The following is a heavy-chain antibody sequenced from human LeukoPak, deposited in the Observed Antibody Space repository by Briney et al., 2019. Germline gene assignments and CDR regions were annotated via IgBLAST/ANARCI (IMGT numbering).Heavy chain of an antibody. V-gene: IGHV1-24*01. CDR3: ATKVAGAGTYAFDI. J-gene: IGHJ3*02. CDR2: FDPEDGET. CDR1: GYTLTELS. D-gene: IGHD6-13*01. Sequence: ASVKVSCKVSGYTLTELSMHWVRQAPGKGLEWMGGFDPEDGETIYAQKFQGRVTMTEDTSTDTAYMELSSLRSEDTAVYYCATKVAGAGTYAFDIWGRGTMVTVSS.